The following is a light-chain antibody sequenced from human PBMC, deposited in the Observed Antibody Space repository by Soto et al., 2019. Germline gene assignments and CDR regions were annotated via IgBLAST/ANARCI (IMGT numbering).Light chain of an antibody. CDR3: QEYTDWRPIT. V-gene: IGKV3-11*01. CDR1: ESVSTF. J-gene: IGKJ4*01. Sequence: WTQTAHKLALSPEEIATLSRRVSESVSTFLAWYQQKPGQAPRLLIYEASSRATGIPARFSGGGSGTVFTLTISRLEPEDFAVYYCQEYTDWRPITFGGGTKVDIK. CDR2: EAS.